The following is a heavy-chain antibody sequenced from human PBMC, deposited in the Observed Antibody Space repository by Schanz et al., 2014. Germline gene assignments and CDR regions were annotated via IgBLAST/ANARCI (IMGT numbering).Heavy chain of an antibody. CDR1: GGSISSGGYS. J-gene: IGHJ6*02. Sequence: QVQLQESGPGLVKPSQTLSLTCAVSGGSISSGGYSWSWIRQPPGKGLEWIGYIFFRGSTYYNPSLKSRVTIPIHPPKNQSSLSLPSVTAADTAVYYCYGMDVWGQGTTVTVSS. V-gene: IGHV4-30-4*07. CDR3: YGMDV. CDR2: IFFRGST.